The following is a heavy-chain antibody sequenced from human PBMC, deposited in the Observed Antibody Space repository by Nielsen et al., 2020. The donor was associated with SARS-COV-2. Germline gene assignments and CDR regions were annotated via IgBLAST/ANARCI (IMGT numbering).Heavy chain of an antibody. Sequence: SSVKASSKASGGTFISYAISWVGQAPRQGLEWMGGIILIFGTANYEQKFQGRVTITANEYTSTANMEPSSLRSEDAAVYDCERGDIAVAGTHAFDIWGQGTMVTVSS. D-gene: IGHD6-19*01. CDR3: ERGDIAVAGTHAFDI. V-gene: IGHV1-69*13. CDR1: GGTFISYA. CDR2: IILIFGTA. J-gene: IGHJ3*02.